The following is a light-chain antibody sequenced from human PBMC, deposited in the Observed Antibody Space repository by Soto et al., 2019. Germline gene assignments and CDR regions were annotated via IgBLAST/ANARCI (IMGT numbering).Light chain of an antibody. CDR1: SSDVGTYNL. Sequence: QSALTQPASVSGSPGQSITISCTGTSSDVGTYNLVSWYQQYPGKAPKLMIYEGSKRPSGVSNRFSGSKSGNTASLTISGLQAEDEADYYCCSYAGSSAVLFGGGTKVTVL. V-gene: IGLV2-23*01. CDR3: CSYAGSSAVL. J-gene: IGLJ2*01. CDR2: EGS.